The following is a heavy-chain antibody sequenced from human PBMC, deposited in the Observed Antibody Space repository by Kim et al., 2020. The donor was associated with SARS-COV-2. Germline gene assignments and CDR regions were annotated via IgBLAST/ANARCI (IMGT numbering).Heavy chain of an antibody. V-gene: IGHV3-49*03. D-gene: IGHD3-3*01. CDR1: GFTFGDYA. CDR3: TRDDFWIGYSRL. Sequence: GGSLRLSCTASGFTFGDYAMSWFRQAPGKGLEWVGFIRSKAYGGTTEYAASVIGRFTISSDDSKSIAYLQMNSLKTEDTAVYYCTRDDFWIGYSRLWGQGTLVTVSS. CDR2: IRSKAYGGTT. J-gene: IGHJ4*02.